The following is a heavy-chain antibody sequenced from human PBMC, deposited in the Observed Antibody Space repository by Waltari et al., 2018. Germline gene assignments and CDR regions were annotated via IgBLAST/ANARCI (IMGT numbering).Heavy chain of an antibody. CDR2: IMTDGREE. J-gene: IGHJ3*02. CDR1: GFTLSNYW. Sequence: EVQLVESGGGLVQPGGSLRLSCAASGFTLSNYWMSWVRQAPGKGLEWCANIMTDGREEYYVDSVRGRFTISRDNAKNSLYLQMNSLRPEDTAVYYCVRDQWFAFDIWGQGTMVTVSS. D-gene: IGHD3-22*01. V-gene: IGHV3-7*01. CDR3: VRDQWFAFDI.